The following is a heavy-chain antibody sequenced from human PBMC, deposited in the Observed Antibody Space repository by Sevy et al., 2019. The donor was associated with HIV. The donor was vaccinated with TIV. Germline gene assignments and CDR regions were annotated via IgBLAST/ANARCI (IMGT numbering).Heavy chain of an antibody. CDR1: GGSVSSGSYY. Sequence: SETLSLTCTVSGGSVSSGSYYWSWIRQPPGKGLEWIGYIYYSGSTNYNPSLKSRVTISVDTSKNQFSLKLSSVTAADTXVYYCARGTGDTAMVSREYYXYGXDXWGQGTTVTVSS. CDR3: ARGTGDTAMVSREYYXYGXDX. CDR2: IYYSGST. V-gene: IGHV4-61*01. J-gene: IGHJ6*02. D-gene: IGHD5-18*01.